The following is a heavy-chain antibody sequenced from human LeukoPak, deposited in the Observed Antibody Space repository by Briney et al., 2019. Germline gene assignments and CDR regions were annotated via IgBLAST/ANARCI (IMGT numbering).Heavy chain of an antibody. CDR1: GFTFDDYG. V-gene: IGHV3-20*04. D-gene: IGHD6-19*01. CDR3: ARDSDIAGAGNFDF. CDR2: INWNGGST. J-gene: IGHJ4*02. Sequence: GGSLRLSCAASGFTFDDYGMSWVRQAPGKGLEWVSGINWNGGSTGYADSVKGRFTISRDNAKNSLYLQMNSLRAEDTALYYCARDSDIAGAGNFDFWAQRTLVPVSS.